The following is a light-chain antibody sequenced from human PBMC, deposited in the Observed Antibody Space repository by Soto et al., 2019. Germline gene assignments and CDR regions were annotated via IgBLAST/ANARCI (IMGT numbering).Light chain of an antibody. V-gene: IGKV1-9*01. CDR1: QGISSY. CDR3: QHLNSYQLN. J-gene: IGKJ4*01. Sequence: DIQLTQSPIFLSASVGDRVTITCRASQGISSYLAWYQQKPGKAPKLLIYAASTLQSGVPSRFSGSGSGTEFTLTISRLQPEDFETYYSQHLNSYQLNFGGGTKVDI. CDR2: AAS.